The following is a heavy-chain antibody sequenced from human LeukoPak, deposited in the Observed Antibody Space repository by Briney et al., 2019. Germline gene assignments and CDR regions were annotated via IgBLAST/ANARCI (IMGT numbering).Heavy chain of an antibody. V-gene: IGHV1-8*01. Sequence: ASVKVSCKASGYTFTSYDINWVRQATGQGLEWMGWMNPNSGNTGYAQKFQGRVTMTRNTSMSTAYMELSSLRSEDTAVYYCARGLSFGELSYDAFDIWGQGTMVTVSS. J-gene: IGHJ3*02. CDR3: ARGLSFGELSYDAFDI. CDR1: GYTFTSYD. D-gene: IGHD3-10*01. CDR2: MNPNSGNT.